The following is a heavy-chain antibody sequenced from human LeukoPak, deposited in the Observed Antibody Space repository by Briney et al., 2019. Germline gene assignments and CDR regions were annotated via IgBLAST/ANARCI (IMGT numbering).Heavy chain of an antibody. Sequence: SETLSLTCTVSGGSISSGDYYWSWIRQPPGKGLEWIGYIYYSGSTYYNPSLKSRVTISVDTPKNQFSLKLSSVTAADTAVYYCARSLYYYYGMDVWGQGTTVTVSS. CDR1: GGSISSGDYY. J-gene: IGHJ6*02. V-gene: IGHV4-30-4*01. CDR2: IYYSGST. CDR3: ARSLYYYYGMDV.